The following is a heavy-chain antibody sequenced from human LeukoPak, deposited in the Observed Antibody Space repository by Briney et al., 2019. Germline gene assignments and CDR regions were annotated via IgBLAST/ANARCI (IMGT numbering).Heavy chain of an antibody. CDR1: GGSISSSSYY. CDR3: ARRGSRGCSSTSCYTGSVDY. CDR2: IYYSGST. D-gene: IGHD2-2*02. Sequence: SETLSLTCTVSGGSISSSSYYWGWIRQPPGKGLEWIGSIYYSGSTYYNPSLKSRVTISVDTSKNQFSLKLSSVTAADTAVYYCARRGSRGCSSTSCYTGSVDYWGQGTLVTVSS. V-gene: IGHV4-39*07. J-gene: IGHJ4*02.